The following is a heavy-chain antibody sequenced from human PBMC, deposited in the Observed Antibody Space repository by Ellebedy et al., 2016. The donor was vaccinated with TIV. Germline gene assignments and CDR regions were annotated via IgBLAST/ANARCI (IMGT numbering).Heavy chain of an antibody. V-gene: IGHV1-69*04. CDR3: ARVTAMVTFDY. CDR1: GGTFSSYA. CDR2: IIPILGIA. D-gene: IGHD5-18*01. Sequence: AASVKVSCKASGGTFSSYAISWVRQAPGQGLEWMGRIIPILGIANYAQKFQGRVTITADKSTSTAYMELRSLRSDDTAVYYCARVTAMVTFDYWGQGTLVTVSS. J-gene: IGHJ4*02.